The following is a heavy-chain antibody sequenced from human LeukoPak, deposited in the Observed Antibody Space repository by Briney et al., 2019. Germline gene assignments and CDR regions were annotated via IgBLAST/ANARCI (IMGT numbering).Heavy chain of an antibody. CDR1: GFTFSSYE. Sequence: GGSLRLSCAASGFTFSSYEMSWVRQAPGKGLEWVSVIYSGGSTYYADSVKGRFTISRDNAKNSLYLQMNSLRAEDTAVYYCARYDSGSYWVYYYYYMDVWGKGTTVTVSS. J-gene: IGHJ6*03. D-gene: IGHD1-26*01. CDR2: IYSGGST. CDR3: ARYDSGSYWVYYYYYMDV. V-gene: IGHV3-66*01.